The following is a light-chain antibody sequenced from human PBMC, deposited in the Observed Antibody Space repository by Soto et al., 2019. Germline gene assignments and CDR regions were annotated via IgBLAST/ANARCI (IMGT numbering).Light chain of an antibody. CDR1: PSVTSRK. Sequence: EIVLKQSPGPLSLSPGERATLSCRAIPSVTSRKVAWYQQKHGQAPRLLIYSASRRATGIPDRFSGSGSGTDFTLTISRREPEYFAVYDCQQYDNSPRTFGQGTKVEIK. V-gene: IGKV3-20*01. J-gene: IGKJ1*01. CDR3: QQYDNSPRT. CDR2: SAS.